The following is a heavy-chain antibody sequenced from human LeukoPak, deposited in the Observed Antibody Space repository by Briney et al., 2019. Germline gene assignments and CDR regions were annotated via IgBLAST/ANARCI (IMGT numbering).Heavy chain of an antibody. J-gene: IGHJ4*02. CDR2: ISSSSTTI. D-gene: IGHD3-22*01. Sequence: PGGSLRLSCAASGFTFSDYSMDWVRQAPGKGLEWVSCISSSSTTIYYTGSVRGRFTISRDNAKNSLYLQMNSLRAEDTAVYYCAKSDKNYYYDSSGYYHTFDYWGQGTLVTVSS. CDR3: AKSDKNYYYDSSGYYHTFDY. V-gene: IGHV3-48*04. CDR1: GFTFSDYS.